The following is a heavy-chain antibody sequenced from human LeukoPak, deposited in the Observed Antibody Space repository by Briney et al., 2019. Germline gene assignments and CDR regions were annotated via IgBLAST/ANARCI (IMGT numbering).Heavy chain of an antibody. J-gene: IGHJ6*03. D-gene: IGHD2-2*01. Sequence: PGGSLRLSCAASGFTFRSYRMSWVRQAPGKGLEWVANIKEDANEEYYVDSVRGRFIISRDNAKNSLFLQMYSLRADDTAVYYCARAGYCTSNRCYSPNFYYMDVWGKGTTVAVSS. CDR2: IKEDANEE. CDR1: GFTFRSYR. CDR3: ARAGYCTSNRCYSPNFYYMDV. V-gene: IGHV3-7*01.